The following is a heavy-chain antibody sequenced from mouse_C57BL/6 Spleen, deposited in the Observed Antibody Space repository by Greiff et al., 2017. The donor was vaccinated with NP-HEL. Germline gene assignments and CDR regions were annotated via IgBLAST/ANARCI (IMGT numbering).Heavy chain of an antibody. CDR3: AREDSNYAMDY. D-gene: IGHD2-5*01. Sequence: QVQLQQSGPELVKPGASVKISCKASGYAFSSSWMNWVKQRPGKGLEWIGRIYPGDGDTNYNGKFKGKATLTADKSSSTAYMQLSSLTSEDSAVYFCAREDSNYAMDYWGQGTSVTVSS. V-gene: IGHV1-82*01. J-gene: IGHJ4*01. CDR2: IYPGDGDT. CDR1: GYAFSSSW.